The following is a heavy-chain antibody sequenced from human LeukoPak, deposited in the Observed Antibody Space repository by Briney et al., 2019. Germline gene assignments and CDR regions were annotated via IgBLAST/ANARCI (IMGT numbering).Heavy chain of an antibody. CDR2: IYTSGST. Sequence: SETLSLTCTVSGGSISSYYWSWFRQPAGKGLEWIGRIYTSGSTNYNPSLNSRVTMSVDTSKNQFSLNLSSVTAADTAVYYCARQSSTYYDVLTGPFDIWGQGTMVTVSS. CDR3: ARQSSTYYDVLTGPFDI. D-gene: IGHD3-9*01. CDR1: GGSISSYY. V-gene: IGHV4-4*07. J-gene: IGHJ3*02.